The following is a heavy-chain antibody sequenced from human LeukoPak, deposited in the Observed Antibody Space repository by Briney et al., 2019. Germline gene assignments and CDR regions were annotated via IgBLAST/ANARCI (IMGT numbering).Heavy chain of an antibody. D-gene: IGHD2-2*01. Sequence: PGGSLRLSCAASGFTFSSYAMHWVRQAPGKGLEWVAVISYDGSNKYYADSVKGRFTISRDNSKNTLYLQMNSLRAEDTAVYHCAKAVSPLYCSTSTCPYFFDYWGQGTLVTVS. CDR3: AKAVSPLYCSTSTCPYFFDY. J-gene: IGHJ4*02. CDR2: ISYDGSNK. CDR1: GFTFSSYA. V-gene: IGHV3-30-3*01.